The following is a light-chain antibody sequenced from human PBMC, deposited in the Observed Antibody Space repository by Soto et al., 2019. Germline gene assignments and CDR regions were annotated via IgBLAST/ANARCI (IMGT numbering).Light chain of an antibody. CDR2: GAS. Sequence: IVLTQSPGTLSLSPGEGATLSCRASQSINSFLAWYQQRRGQAPRLLIHGASNRATGIPDRFSGSGSGPDFTLTISRLEPEDFAVYYCQQYGGSPRTFGQGTRLEIK. J-gene: IGKJ5*01. CDR3: QQYGGSPRT. CDR1: QSINSF. V-gene: IGKV3-20*01.